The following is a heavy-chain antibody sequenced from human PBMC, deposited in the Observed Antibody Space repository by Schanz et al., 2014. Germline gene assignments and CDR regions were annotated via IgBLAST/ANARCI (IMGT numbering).Heavy chain of an antibody. D-gene: IGHD3-10*01. J-gene: IGHJ4*02. CDR2: ISASGGDT. Sequence: VQLVESGGGVVQPGRSLRLSCAASEFTFSTDAMSWVRQAPGKGLEWLSVISASGGDTYYADSVKGRFTISRDNSKNTLYLQMNSLRPEDTAVYYCARGGFGEVSYFDYWGQGTLVTVSS. CDR3: ARGGFGEVSYFDY. V-gene: IGHV3-23*04. CDR1: EFTFSTDA.